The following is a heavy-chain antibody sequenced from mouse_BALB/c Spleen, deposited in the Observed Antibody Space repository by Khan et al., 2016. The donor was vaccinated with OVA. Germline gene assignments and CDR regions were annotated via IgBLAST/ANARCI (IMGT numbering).Heavy chain of an antibody. CDR3: AIIYYGNDWFAY. CDR2: IWGDGST. D-gene: IGHD2-1*01. V-gene: IGHV2-3*01. CDR1: GLSLTNYG. Sequence: QVQLKQSGPGLVAPSQSLSIRCTVSGLSLTNYGVSWVRQPPGKGLEWLGVIWGDGSTNYHSVLKSRLTINKDNFKSQVFVKLNSLQPDDTATYFCAIIYYGNDWFAYWGQGTLVTVSA. J-gene: IGHJ3*01.